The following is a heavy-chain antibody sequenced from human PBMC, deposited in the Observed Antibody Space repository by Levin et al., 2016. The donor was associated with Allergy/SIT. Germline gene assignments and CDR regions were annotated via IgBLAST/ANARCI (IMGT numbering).Heavy chain of an antibody. V-gene: IGHV3-74*01. CDR1: GFALDKFS. D-gene: IGHD3-9*01. CDR3: GRYGRYSDWLHALDI. CDR2: INTDGSIT. J-gene: IGHJ3*02. Sequence: ETLSLTCAASGFALDKFSMAWVRQAPGKGLVWVSRINTDGSITTYADSVRGRFTMSRDEAENTLYLHMNSLRAEDTAVYYCGRYGRYSDWLHALDIWGQGTMVTVSS.